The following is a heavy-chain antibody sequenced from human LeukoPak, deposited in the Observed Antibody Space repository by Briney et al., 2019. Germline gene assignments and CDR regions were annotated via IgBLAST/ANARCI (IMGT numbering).Heavy chain of an antibody. D-gene: IGHD4-17*01. CDR3: AKALGDYYFDY. V-gene: IGHV3-33*06. Sequence: GGSLRLSCAASGFTFSSYGMHWVRQAPGKGLEWVAVIWYDGSNKYYADSVKGRFTISRDNSKNTLYLQMNSLRAEDTAVYYCAKALGDYYFDYWGQGTLVTVSS. CDR2: IWYDGSNK. CDR1: GFTFSSYG. J-gene: IGHJ4*02.